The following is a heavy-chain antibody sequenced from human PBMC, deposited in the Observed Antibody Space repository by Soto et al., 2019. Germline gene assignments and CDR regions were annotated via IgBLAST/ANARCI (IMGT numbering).Heavy chain of an antibody. V-gene: IGHV1-3*01. CDR2: INAGNGNT. CDR1: GYTFTSYA. J-gene: IGHJ4*02. CDR3: AKEFTAAAFDY. Sequence: ASMKVSCKASGYTFTSYAIHWLRQAPGQRLERMGWINAGNGNTKYSQNFQGRVTITRDTSASTAYMELSSLRSEDTAVYYCAKEFTAAAFDYWGQGALVTVSS. D-gene: IGHD6-13*01.